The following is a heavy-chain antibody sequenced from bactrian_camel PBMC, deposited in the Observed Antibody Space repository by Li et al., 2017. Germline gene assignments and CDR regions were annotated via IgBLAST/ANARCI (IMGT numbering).Heavy chain of an antibody. CDR2: IGSDGSI. CDR1: ALPRGGEGYC. CDR3: AAVSYGGWCASASDYKW. J-gene: IGHJ4*01. D-gene: IGHD6*01. V-gene: IGHV3S63*01. Sequence: HVQLVESGGGSAQAGGSLRLSCVASALPRGGEGYCMAWFRHAPANEGVAAIGSDGSIMYAESVKGRFTTSQNNAKTTVYLQMNSLKPEDTAMYYCAAVSYGGWCASASDYKWWGQGTQVTVS.